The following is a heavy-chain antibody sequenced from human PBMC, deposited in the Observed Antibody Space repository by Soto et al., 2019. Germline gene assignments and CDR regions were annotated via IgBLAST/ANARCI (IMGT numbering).Heavy chain of an antibody. J-gene: IGHJ4*02. D-gene: IGHD2-15*01. Sequence: EGQIVESGGDLVQPGMSLRLSCVASGFTFDDFAMYWVRQTPGKGLEWVSGISLDTETVAYADSVKGRFTISRDNAKNSVYLQMHSLRPEDTAVYYCARMKLARLDHWGQGTLVTVSS. V-gene: IGHV3-9*01. CDR3: ARMKLARLDH. CDR2: ISLDTETV. CDR1: GFTFDDFA.